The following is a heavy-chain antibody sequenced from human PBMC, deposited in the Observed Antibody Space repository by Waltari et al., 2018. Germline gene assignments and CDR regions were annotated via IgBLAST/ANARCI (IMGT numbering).Heavy chain of an antibody. CDR3: ARGFTATLFSN. CDR2: IFYSGST. D-gene: IGHD3-10*02. Sequence: QVQLQESGPGLVKPSQTLSLTCTVSGGSISSDDNYWSWIRQPPGTGLEWIGYIFYSGSTDYNPSLKSRGTISLDTSKNQFFLKLRSVTAADTAVYYCARGFTATLFSNWGQGALVTVSS. J-gene: IGHJ4*02. V-gene: IGHV4-30-4*01. CDR1: GGSISSDDNY.